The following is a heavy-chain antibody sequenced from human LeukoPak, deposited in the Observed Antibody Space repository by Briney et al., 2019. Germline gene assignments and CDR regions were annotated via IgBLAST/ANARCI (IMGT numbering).Heavy chain of an antibody. CDR2: INEDGSNK. CDR3: TRVIVAVPGYFDYFDF. V-gene: IGHV3-7*01. J-gene: IGHJ4*02. D-gene: IGHD6-19*01. CDR1: GFTFSNYY. Sequence: GGSPRLSCAASGFTFSNYYMRWIRQAPGKGLEWVANINEDGSNKWHLGSVKGRFTVSRDNARNSLYLQMNSLRAEDTAVYYCTRVIVAVPGYFDYFDFWGQGALVTVSS.